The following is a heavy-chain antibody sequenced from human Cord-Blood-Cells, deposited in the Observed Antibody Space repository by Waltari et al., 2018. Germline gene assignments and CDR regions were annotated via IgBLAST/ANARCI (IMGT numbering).Heavy chain of an antibody. CDR1: GGSFSGYY. J-gene: IGHJ5*02. D-gene: IGHD1-26*01. CDR2: INHSGST. Sequence: QVQLQQWGAGLLTPSATLSLTCAVSGGSFSGYYSSWLRQPPGKGLEWIGEINHSGSTNYNPSLKSRVTISVDTSKNQFSLKLSSVTAADTAVYYCARGKSGSYYWFDPWGQGTLVTVSS. CDR3: ARGKSGSYYWFDP. V-gene: IGHV4-34*01.